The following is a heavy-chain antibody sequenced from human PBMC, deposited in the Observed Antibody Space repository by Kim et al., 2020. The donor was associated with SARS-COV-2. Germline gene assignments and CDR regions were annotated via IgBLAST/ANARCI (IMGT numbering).Heavy chain of an antibody. Sequence: SLRLSCAASGFTFSSYGMHWVRQAPGKGLEWVAVISYDGSNKYYADSVKGRFTISRDNSKNTLYLQMNSLRAEDTAVYYCAREYYGSGTKLGYFDYWG. CDR3: AREYYGSGTKLGYFDY. V-gene: IGHV3-33*05. CDR1: GFTFSSYG. CDR2: ISYDGSNK. D-gene: IGHD3-10*01. J-gene: IGHJ4*01.